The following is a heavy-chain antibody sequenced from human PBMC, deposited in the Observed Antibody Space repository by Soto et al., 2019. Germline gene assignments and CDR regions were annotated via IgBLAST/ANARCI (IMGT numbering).Heavy chain of an antibody. D-gene: IGHD6-19*01. CDR2: ISGSGGST. CDR1: GFTFSSYA. J-gene: IGHJ4*02. Sequence: GGSLRLSCAASGFTFSSYAMSWVRQAPGKGLEWVSAISGSGGSTYYADSVKGRFTISRDNSKNTLYLQMNSLRAEDTAVYYCAKRGPHSSGWYYYFDYWGQGTLVTVSS. CDR3: AKRGPHSSGWYYYFDY. V-gene: IGHV3-23*01.